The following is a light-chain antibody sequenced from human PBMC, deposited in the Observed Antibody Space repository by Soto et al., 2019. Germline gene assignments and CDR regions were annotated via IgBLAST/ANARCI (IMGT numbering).Light chain of an antibody. CDR3: QSYDKRLTAYV. J-gene: IGLJ1*01. CDR1: SSDVGAFNY. Sequence: QSVLTQPASVSGSPGQAITISCSGTSSDVGAFNYVSWYQQHPGKAPKLMIYDVSNRPSGVSNRFSGSKSGNTASLTISGLRAEDEGHYYCQSYDKRLTAYVFGTGTKVTVL. CDR2: DVS. V-gene: IGLV2-14*03.